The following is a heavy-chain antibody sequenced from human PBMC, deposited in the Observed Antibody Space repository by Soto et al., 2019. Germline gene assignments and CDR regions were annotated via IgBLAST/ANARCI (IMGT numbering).Heavy chain of an antibody. V-gene: IGHV3-23*01. CDR3: AKDRGYYYGSGSHPTFDP. D-gene: IGHD3-10*01. J-gene: IGHJ5*02. Sequence: GGSLRLSCAASGFTFSSYAMSWVRQAPGKGLEWVSAISGSGGSTYYADSVKGRFTISRDNSKNTLYLQMNSLRAEDTAVYYCAKDRGYYYGSGSHPTFDPWGQGTLVTVSS. CDR1: GFTFSSYA. CDR2: ISGSGGST.